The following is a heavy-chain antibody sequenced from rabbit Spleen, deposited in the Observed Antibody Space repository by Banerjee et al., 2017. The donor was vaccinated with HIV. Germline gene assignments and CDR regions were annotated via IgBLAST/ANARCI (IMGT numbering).Heavy chain of an antibody. CDR3: ASAGYTETYDYFNL. Sequence: QEQLVESGGGLVQPEGSLTLTCTASGFDFSGSYYMCWVRQAPGKGLEWIACIYTGDGNTYYASWAKGRFTISKASSTTVTLQMTSLTAADTAMYFCASAGYTETYDYFNLWGPGTLVTVS. D-gene: IGHD1-1*01. J-gene: IGHJ4*01. V-gene: IGHV1S45*01. CDR2: IYTGDGNT. CDR1: GFDFSGSYY.